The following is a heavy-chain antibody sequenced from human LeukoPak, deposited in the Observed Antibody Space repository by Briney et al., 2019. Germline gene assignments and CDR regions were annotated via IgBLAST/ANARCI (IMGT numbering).Heavy chain of an antibody. CDR1: GFTFSSYG. CDR2: ISYDGSNK. J-gene: IGHJ2*01. CDR3: ARDRLIAHFDL. V-gene: IGHV3-30*03. Sequence: GGSLRLSCAASGFTFSSYGMHWVRQAPGKGLEWVAVISYDGSNKYYADSVKGRFTISRDNAKNSLYLQMNSLRAEDTAVYYCARDRLIAHFDLWGRGTLVTVSS. D-gene: IGHD3-22*01.